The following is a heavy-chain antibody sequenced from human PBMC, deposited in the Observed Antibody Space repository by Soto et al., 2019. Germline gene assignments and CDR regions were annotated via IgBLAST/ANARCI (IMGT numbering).Heavy chain of an antibody. V-gene: IGHV3-33*01. CDR3: ARAPRQLVNYYYYYGMDV. Sequence: QVQLVESGGGVVQPGRSLRLSCAASGFTFSSYGMHWVRQAPGKGLEWVAVIWYDGSNKYYADSVKGRFTISRDNSKNTLYLQMNSLRAEDTAVYYCARAPRQLVNYYYYYGMDVWGQGTTVTVSS. CDR2: IWYDGSNK. D-gene: IGHD6-13*01. CDR1: GFTFSSYG. J-gene: IGHJ6*02.